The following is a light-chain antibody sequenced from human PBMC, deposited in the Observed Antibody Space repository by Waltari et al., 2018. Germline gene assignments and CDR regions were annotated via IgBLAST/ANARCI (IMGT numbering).Light chain of an antibody. Sequence: SYDLTQPPSVSVSPEQTARITCSGEPLPTQNVYWYQQKSGQAPVMVIQADTKRLYGIPERFSGSSSGTMATLTITGAQVEDEADYYCQSIDTNNHWVFGGGTKVTVL. CDR2: ADT. CDR3: QSIDTNNHWV. J-gene: IGLJ3*02. CDR1: PLPTQN. V-gene: IGLV3-10*01.